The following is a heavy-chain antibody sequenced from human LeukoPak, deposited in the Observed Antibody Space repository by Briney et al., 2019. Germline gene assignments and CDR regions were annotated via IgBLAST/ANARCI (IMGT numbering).Heavy chain of an antibody. D-gene: IGHD4-17*01. CDR3: ARGDYGDYGYFDL. V-gene: IGHV3-48*03. J-gene: IGHJ2*01. Sequence: GGSLRLSCAASGFTFSSYEMNWVRQAPGKGLEWVSYISSSGSTIYYADSVKGRFTISRDNAKNLLYLQMNSLRAEDTAVYYCARGDYGDYGYFDLWGRGTLVTVSS. CDR1: GFTFSSYE. CDR2: ISSSGSTI.